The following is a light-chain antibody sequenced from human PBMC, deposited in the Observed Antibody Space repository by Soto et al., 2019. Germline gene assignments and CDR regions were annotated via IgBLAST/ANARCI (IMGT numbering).Light chain of an antibody. J-gene: IGLJ2*01. V-gene: IGLV2-14*01. Sequence: QSVLTQPASVSGSPGQSITISCTGTSSDFGGYNYVSWYQQHPGKAPKLMIYEVSNRPSGVSNRFSGSKSDNTASLTISGLQAEDEADYYCSSYTSSSTVVVGGGTKLTVL. CDR3: SSYTSSSTVV. CDR1: SSDFGGYNY. CDR2: EVS.